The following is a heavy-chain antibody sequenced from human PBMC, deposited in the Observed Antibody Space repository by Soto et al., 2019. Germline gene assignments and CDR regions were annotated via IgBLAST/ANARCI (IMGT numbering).Heavy chain of an antibody. J-gene: IGHJ4*02. D-gene: IGHD4-17*01. CDR1: GFTFSPYT. V-gene: IGHV3-21*04. CDR2: ITNSNTYI. CDR3: AREDYAGASPRFDY. Sequence: GGSLRLSCAASGFTFSPYTLGWVRQAPGKGLESLSFITNSNTYIEYADSVKGRFSVSRDNANNSLFLQINSLRAEDTAIYYCAREDYAGASPRFDYWGLGALVTVSS.